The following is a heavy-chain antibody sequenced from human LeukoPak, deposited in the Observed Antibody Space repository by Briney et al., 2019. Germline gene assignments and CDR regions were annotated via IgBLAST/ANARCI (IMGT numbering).Heavy chain of an antibody. V-gene: IGHV3-9*01. D-gene: IGHD6-13*01. CDR3: AKDKAYSSSWLFDY. Sequence: SLRLSCAASGFTFDDYAMHWVRQAPRKGLEWVSGISWNSGSIGYADSVKGRFTISRDNAKNSLYLQMNSLRAEDTALYYCAKDKAYSSSWLFDYWGQGTLVTVSS. CDR2: ISWNSGSI. CDR1: GFTFDDYA. J-gene: IGHJ4*02.